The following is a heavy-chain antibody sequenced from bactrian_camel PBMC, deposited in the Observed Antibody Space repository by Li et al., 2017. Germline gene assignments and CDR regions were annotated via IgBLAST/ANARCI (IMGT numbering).Heavy chain of an antibody. D-gene: IGHD2*01. Sequence: HVQLVESGGGSVQAGGSLRLSCKVSGHSRGSNCVGWYRLPPGRAPAEREGIAAIRRDGGETWYAASVKGRFTISRDNAKNTVYLEMNSLKPEDTAMYYCAADITRYRGYCPLTRYEYGYWGQGTQVTVS. CDR1: GHSRGSNC. J-gene: IGHJ4*01. CDR2: IRRDGGET. V-gene: IGHV3-3*01. CDR3: AADITRYRGYCPLTRYEYGY.